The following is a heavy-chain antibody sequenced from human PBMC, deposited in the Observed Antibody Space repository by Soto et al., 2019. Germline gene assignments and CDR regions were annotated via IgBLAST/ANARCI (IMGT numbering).Heavy chain of an antibody. J-gene: IGHJ5*02. V-gene: IGHV4-59*01. CDR3: ARSIAAAGLNWFDP. CDR1: GGSISSYY. CDR2: IYYSGST. D-gene: IGHD6-13*01. Sequence: SETLSLTYTVSGGSISSYYWSWIRQPPGKGLEWIGYIYYSGSTNYNPSLKSRVTISVDTSKNQFSLKLSSVTAADTAVYYCARSIAAAGLNWFDPWGQGTLVTVSS.